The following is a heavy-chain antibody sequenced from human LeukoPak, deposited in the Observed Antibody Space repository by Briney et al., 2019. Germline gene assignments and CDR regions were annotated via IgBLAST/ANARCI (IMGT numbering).Heavy chain of an antibody. D-gene: IGHD6-13*01. CDR3: ARTHSGYTAAGTLYYYGMDV. J-gene: IGHJ6*02. Sequence: GASVKVSCKASGYTFTSYAMHWVRQAPGQRLEWMGWINAGNGNTKYSQKFQGRVTITRDTSISTAYMELSSLRSEDTAVYYCARTHSGYTAAGTLYYYGMDVWGQGTTVTVSS. CDR1: GYTFTSYA. CDR2: INAGNGNT. V-gene: IGHV1-3*01.